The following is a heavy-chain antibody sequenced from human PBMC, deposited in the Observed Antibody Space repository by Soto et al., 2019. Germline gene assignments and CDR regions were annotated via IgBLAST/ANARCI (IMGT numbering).Heavy chain of an antibody. D-gene: IGHD2-2*01. CDR3: ARLKYQLLASPSLAFDY. Sequence: SETLSLTCTVSGGSISSYYWSWIRQPPGKGLEWIGYIYYSGSTNYNPSLKSRVTISVDTSKNQFSLKLSSVTAADTAVYYCARLKYQLLASPSLAFDYWGQGTLVTVSS. CDR2: IYYSGST. V-gene: IGHV4-59*08. CDR1: GGSISSYY. J-gene: IGHJ4*02.